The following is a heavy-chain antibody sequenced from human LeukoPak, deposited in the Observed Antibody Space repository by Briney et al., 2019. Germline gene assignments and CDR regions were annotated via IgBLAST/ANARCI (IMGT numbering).Heavy chain of an antibody. D-gene: IGHD3-22*01. Sequence: PSETLSLTCAVSGGSISSSNRWSWVRQPPGKGLEWIGEIYHSGSTNYNPSLKSRVTISVDKSKNQFSLKLSSVTAADTAVYYCARTTRYYYDSSGYLDYWGQGTLVTVSS. CDR1: GGSISSSNR. J-gene: IGHJ4*02. CDR3: ARTTRYYYDSSGYLDY. CDR2: IYHSGST. V-gene: IGHV4-4*02.